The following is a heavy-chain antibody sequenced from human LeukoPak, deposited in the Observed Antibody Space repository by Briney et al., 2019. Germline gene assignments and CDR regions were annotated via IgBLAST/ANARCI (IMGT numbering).Heavy chain of an antibody. Sequence: GSSVKVSCKASGGTFSSYAISWVRQAPGQGLEWMGGIIPIFGTANYAQKFQGRVTITADESTSAAYMELSSLRSEDTAVYHCARLEITTVTTSDYWGQGTLVTVSS. CDR3: ARLEITTVTTSDY. CDR1: GGTFSSYA. J-gene: IGHJ4*02. V-gene: IGHV1-69*01. D-gene: IGHD4-17*01. CDR2: IIPIFGTA.